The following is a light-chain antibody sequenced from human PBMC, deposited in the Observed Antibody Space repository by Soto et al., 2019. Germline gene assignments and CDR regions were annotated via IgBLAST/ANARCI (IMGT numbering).Light chain of an antibody. V-gene: IGLV1-40*01. Sequence: QSVLTQPPSVSGAPGQRVTISCTGSSSNIGSGYDVHWYQQLPGTAPKLLIYGNNNRPSGVPDRFSGSKSGTSASLAITGLQAEDEADYCQSYDTSLRGSTWVFGGGTKLTVL. CDR1: SSNIGSGYD. CDR2: GNN. J-gene: IGLJ3*02. CDR3: QSYDTSLRGSTWV.